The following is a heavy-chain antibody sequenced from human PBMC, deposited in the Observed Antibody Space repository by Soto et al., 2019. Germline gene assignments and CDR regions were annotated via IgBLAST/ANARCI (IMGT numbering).Heavy chain of an antibody. D-gene: IGHD6-6*01. J-gene: IGHJ6*02. CDR3: AKAEYSSHYYYGMDV. CDR1: GFTFISYA. Sequence: AGGSLRLSCAASGFTFISYAISWVRMAPGKGLEWVSTITGSGSGYNTFYTDTAKGRFSIYRDKSENTMYLQMNSLRAEDTAMYFYAKAEYSSHYYYGMDVWGHGTAVTVSS. CDR2: ITGSGSGYNT. V-gene: IGHV3-23*01.